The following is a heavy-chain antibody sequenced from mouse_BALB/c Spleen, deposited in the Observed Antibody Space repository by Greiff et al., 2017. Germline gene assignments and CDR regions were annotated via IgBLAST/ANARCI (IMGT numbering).Heavy chain of an antibody. CDR2: ISSGGGST. CDR1: GFAFSSYD. J-gene: IGHJ1*01. CDR3: ARQRYGSAYWYFDV. V-gene: IGHV5-12-1*01. Sequence: EVQGVESGGGLVKPGGSLKLSCAASGFAFSSYDMSWVRQTPEKRLEWVAYISSGGGSTYYPDTVKGRFTISGDNAKNTLYLQMSSLKSEDTAMYYCARQRYGSAYWYFDVWGAGTTVTVSS. D-gene: IGHD1-1*01.